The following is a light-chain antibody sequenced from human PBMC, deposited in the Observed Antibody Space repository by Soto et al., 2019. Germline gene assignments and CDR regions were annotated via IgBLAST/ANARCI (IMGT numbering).Light chain of an antibody. V-gene: IGKV1-39*01. Sequence: DIQMTQSPSSLSASVGDRVTNTCRASQNISDSLNWYQHKPGKAPKLLIYAASSLQSGVPSRFSGSGSGTDFTLTISSLQPEDFGSYYCQRSWTFGQGTKLE. CDR1: QNISDS. J-gene: IGKJ2*01. CDR2: AAS. CDR3: QRSWT.